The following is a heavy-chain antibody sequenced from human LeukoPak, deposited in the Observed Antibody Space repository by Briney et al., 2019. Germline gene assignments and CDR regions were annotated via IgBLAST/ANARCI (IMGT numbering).Heavy chain of an antibody. Sequence: PGGSLRLSCAASGFTFSSYAMHWVRQAPGKGLEWVAVISYDGSNKYYADSVKGRFTISRDNSKNTLYLQMNSLRAEDTAVYYCARGRRLTYYYGSGSYYNPSRYFDYWGQGTLVTVSS. D-gene: IGHD3-10*01. V-gene: IGHV3-30-3*01. CDR2: ISYDGSNK. CDR1: GFTFSSYA. J-gene: IGHJ4*02. CDR3: ARGRRLTYYYGSGSYYNPSRYFDY.